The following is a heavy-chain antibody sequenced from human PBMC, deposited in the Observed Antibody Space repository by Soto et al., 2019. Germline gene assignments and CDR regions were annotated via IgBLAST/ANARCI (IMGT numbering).Heavy chain of an antibody. CDR1: GFTFSSYW. J-gene: IGHJ6*02. V-gene: IGHV3-74*01. D-gene: IGHD6-19*01. CDR3: AREPSEQWLAGGYYYYYGMDV. Sequence: GGSLRLSCAASGFTFSSYWMHWVRQAPVKGLVWVSRINSDGSSTSYADSVKGRFTISRDNAKNTLYLQMNSLRAEDTAVYYCAREPSEQWLAGGYYYYYGMDVWGQGTTVTVSS. CDR2: INSDGSST.